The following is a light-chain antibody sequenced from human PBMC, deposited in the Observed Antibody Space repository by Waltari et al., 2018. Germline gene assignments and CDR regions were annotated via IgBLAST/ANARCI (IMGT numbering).Light chain of an antibody. CDR1: QSISSY. V-gene: IGKV1-39*01. CDR2: AAS. J-gene: IGKJ4*01. Sequence: DIQMTQSPSSLSASVVDRVTITCRASQSISSYLNWYQQKPGKAPKLLIYAASSLQSGVPSRFSGSGSGTEFTLTISSLQPEDFATYYCQQSYSTPLTFGGGTKVEIK. CDR3: QQSYSTPLT.